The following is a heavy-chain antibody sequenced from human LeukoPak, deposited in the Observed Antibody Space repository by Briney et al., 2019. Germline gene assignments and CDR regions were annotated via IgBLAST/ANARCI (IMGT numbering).Heavy chain of an antibody. J-gene: IGHJ4*02. D-gene: IGHD3-16*01. Sequence: GGSLRLSCAASAFNLNTYPMHWVRQAPGKGLEWVAVISEDGRNGYYLDSVKGRFTISRENPKKMLYLQMNSLRVDYTAVYYCVGGDFHYWGQGTLVTVSS. V-gene: IGHV3-30*03. CDR3: VGGDFHY. CDR1: AFNLNTYP. CDR2: ISEDGRNG.